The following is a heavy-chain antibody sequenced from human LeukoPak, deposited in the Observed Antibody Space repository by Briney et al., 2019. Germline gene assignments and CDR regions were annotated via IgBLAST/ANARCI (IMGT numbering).Heavy chain of an antibody. CDR2: VAYTGST. CDR3: ARDHYDSSGYFLGNDY. Sequence: SETLSLTCTVSGGSITSGEHYCSWIRQPPGKGLEWIAYVAYTGSTNYNPSLSSRVTMSVDTSRNQFSLKLSSVTAADTAVYYCARDHYDSSGYFLGNDYWGQGILVTVSS. D-gene: IGHD3-22*01. V-gene: IGHV4-30-4*01. CDR1: GGSITSGEHY. J-gene: IGHJ4*02.